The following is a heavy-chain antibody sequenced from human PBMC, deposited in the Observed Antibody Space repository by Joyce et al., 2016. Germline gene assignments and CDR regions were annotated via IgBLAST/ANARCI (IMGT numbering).Heavy chain of an antibody. Sequence: QVHLVQSGAEVKRPGASVKLSCKASGYTFANYYIHWVRQAPGQGLEWLGVINPNSRNTGHTQKFQGRVTMTKDTSTSTVYMELRSLRSEDTAVYYCARAHRQMVLVAPPGDYWGQGTLVTVSS. D-gene: IGHD4/OR15-4a*01. CDR1: GYTFANYY. J-gene: IGHJ4*02. V-gene: IGHV1-46*01. CDR2: INPNSRNT. CDR3: ARAHRQMVLVAPPGDY.